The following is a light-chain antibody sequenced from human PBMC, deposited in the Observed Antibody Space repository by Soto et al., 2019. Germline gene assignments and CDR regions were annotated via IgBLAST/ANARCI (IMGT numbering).Light chain of an antibody. V-gene: IGKV3-11*01. CDR2: DAS. J-gene: IGKJ1*01. CDR1: QSVSSY. Sequence: EMVLTQSPATLSLSPGARATLSCRASQSVSSYLAWYQQKPGQVPRLLIYDASNRATGIPARFSGSGSVTDSNLTISSLETEDFRVYYCQHRSSWPRTFGQGTKVEIK. CDR3: QHRSSWPRT.